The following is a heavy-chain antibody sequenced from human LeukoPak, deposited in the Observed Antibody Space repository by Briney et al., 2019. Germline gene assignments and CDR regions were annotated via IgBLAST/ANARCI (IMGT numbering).Heavy chain of an antibody. Sequence: GGSLRLSCAASGFTFSRYSIHWVRQAPGKGLEWVAVISYDGSGIHYADSVRGRFTISRDNSKNTVYVQMNGLRPEDTAVYYCTKGDWELGSTGYFDYWGQGSLVTVSS. CDR2: ISYDGSGI. J-gene: IGHJ4*02. CDR3: TKGDWELGSTGYFDY. D-gene: IGHD2-8*02. CDR1: GFTFSRYS. V-gene: IGHV3-30*18.